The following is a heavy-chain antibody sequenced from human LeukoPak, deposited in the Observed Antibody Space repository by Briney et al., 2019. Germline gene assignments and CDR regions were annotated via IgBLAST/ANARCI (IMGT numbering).Heavy chain of an antibody. D-gene: IGHD6-6*01. CDR2: INHSGST. J-gene: IGHJ6*03. CDR3: ASGEAALDYMDV. V-gene: IGHV4-34*01. Sequence: PSETLSLTCAVYGGSFSGYYWSWICQPPGKGLEWIGEINHSGSTNYNPSLKSRVTISVDTSKNQFSLKLSSVTAADTAVYYCASGEAALDYMDVWGKGTTVTVSS. CDR1: GGSFSGYY.